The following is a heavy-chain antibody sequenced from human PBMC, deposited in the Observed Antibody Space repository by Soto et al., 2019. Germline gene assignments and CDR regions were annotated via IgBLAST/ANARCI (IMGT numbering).Heavy chain of an antibody. J-gene: IGHJ4*02. Sequence: QVQLVQSGAEVKKPGASVKVSCKASGYTFTSYGIGWLRQAPGQGPEWMGWISAYNGNTNYAQNRQGRVTMTTDTSTSTTYMELRSLRSDDTAVYYCARGFLEWLRPSFDYWGQGTLVTVSS. D-gene: IGHD3-3*01. V-gene: IGHV1-18*01. CDR3: ARGFLEWLRPSFDY. CDR2: ISAYNGNT. CDR1: GYTFTSYG.